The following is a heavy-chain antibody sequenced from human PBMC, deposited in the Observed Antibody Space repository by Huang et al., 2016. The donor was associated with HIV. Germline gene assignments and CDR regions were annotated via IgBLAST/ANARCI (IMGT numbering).Heavy chain of an antibody. Sequence: QVQLVESGGGVVQHGGSLRLACAAFGFTFSNYPMHWVRQAPGKGLEWVAVISYDDRSTTYSVNSVKGRFTISRDNSNNTVYLQMSSLRADDTAVFYCARDVLRGLGYFDVWGRGTLVTVSS. CDR3: ARDVLRGLGYFDV. J-gene: IGHJ2*01. D-gene: IGHD4-17*01. V-gene: IGHV3-30-3*01. CDR1: GFTFSNYP. CDR2: ISYDDRSTT.